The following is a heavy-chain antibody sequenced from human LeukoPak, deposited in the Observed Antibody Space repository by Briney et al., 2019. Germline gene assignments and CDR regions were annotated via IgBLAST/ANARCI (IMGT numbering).Heavy chain of an antibody. J-gene: IGHJ4*02. CDR3: ASSTNAPYYYDSSGYLYFDY. V-gene: IGHV4-34*01. D-gene: IGHD3-22*01. Sequence: SETLSLTCAVYGGSFSGYYWSWIRQPPGKGLEWIGEINHSGSTNYNPSLKSRVTISVDTSKNQFSLKLSSVTAADTAVYYCASSTNAPYYYDSSGYLYFDYWGQGTLVTVSS. CDR1: GGSFSGYY. CDR2: INHSGST.